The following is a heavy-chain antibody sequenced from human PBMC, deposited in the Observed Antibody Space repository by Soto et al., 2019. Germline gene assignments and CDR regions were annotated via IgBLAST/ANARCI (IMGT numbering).Heavy chain of an antibody. V-gene: IGHV3-7*01. Sequence: EAQLVESGGGLVRPGESLRVSCAVSGFTFSSYWMSWVRQAPGKGLEWVAKIKQDGSEKDYVDSVKGRFTISRDNANNSLFLHIYSLRAEDTAVYYCAIGGRDAYNWFDPWGQGTLVTVSS. J-gene: IGHJ5*02. CDR3: AIGGRDAYNWFDP. CDR2: IKQDGSEK. CDR1: GFTFSSYW. D-gene: IGHD3-16*01.